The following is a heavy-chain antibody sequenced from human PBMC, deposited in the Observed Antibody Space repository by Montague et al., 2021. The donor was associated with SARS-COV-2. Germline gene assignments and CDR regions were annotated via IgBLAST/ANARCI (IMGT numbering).Heavy chain of an antibody. CDR1: GDSVSTNVAG. J-gene: IGHJ3*02. Sequence: CAISGDSVSTNVAGWNWIRQSSSRGLEWLGRTWYRSTWKTDYAMFVKSRMTINVDTSKSQFSLQLDSVTPEDTAVYYCARDRSPHGAGSTRDSFDIWGQGTMVTVSS. D-gene: IGHD2/OR15-2a*01. CDR2: TWYRSTWKT. CDR3: ARDRSPHGAGSTRDSFDI. V-gene: IGHV6-1*01.